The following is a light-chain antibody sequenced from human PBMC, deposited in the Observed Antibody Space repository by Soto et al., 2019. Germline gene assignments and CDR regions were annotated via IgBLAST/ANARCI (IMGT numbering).Light chain of an antibody. CDR3: QQYSSYPT. CDR1: QGISNW. J-gene: IGKJ1*01. Sequence: DIQMTQYPSTQSASIGGTVTVASRASQGISNWLAWYQQKPGKAPKLLIFHASSLESGVPSRFSGSGSGTEFTLTISSLQSDDFATYYCQQYSSYPTFGQGTKVDIK. V-gene: IGKV1-5*01. CDR2: HAS.